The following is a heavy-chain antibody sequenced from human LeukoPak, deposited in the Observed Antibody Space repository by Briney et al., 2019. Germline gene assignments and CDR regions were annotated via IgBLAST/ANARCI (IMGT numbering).Heavy chain of an antibody. CDR1: GGSFSGYY. V-gene: IGHV4-34*01. Sequence: SETLSLTCAVYGGSFSGYYWSWIRQPPGKGLEWIGEINHSGSTNYNPSLKSRVTISVDTSKNQFSLKLSSVTAADTAVYHCARAWRYYYDSSGYYYVFARSYWYFDLWGRGTLVTVSS. CDR2: INHSGST. D-gene: IGHD3-22*01. CDR3: ARAWRYYYDSSGYYYVFARSYWYFDL. J-gene: IGHJ2*01.